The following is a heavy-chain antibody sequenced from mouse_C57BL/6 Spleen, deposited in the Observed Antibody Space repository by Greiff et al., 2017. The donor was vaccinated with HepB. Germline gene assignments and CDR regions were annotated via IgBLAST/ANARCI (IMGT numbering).Heavy chain of an antibody. Sequence: VQLQQPGAELVKPGASVKLSCKASGYTFTSYWMHWVKQRPGQGLEWIGMIHPNSGSTNYNEKFKSKATLTVDKSSSTAYMQLSSLTSEDSAVYYCARYYDYDGGSYAMDYWGQGTSVTVSS. CDR1: GYTFTSYW. J-gene: IGHJ4*01. V-gene: IGHV1-64*01. CDR3: ARYYDYDGGSYAMDY. D-gene: IGHD2-4*01. CDR2: IHPNSGST.